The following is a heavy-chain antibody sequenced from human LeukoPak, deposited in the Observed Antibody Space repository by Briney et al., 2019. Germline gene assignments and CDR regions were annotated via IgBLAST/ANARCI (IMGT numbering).Heavy chain of an antibody. Sequence: SQTPSLTCTVSGGSISSGYYWSWIRQPPGKGLEWIGEINHSGSTNYNPSLKSRVTISVDTSKNQFSLKLSSVTAADTAVYYCARDPSGWTRNWFDPWGQGTLVTVSS. CDR1: GGSISSGYY. D-gene: IGHD6-19*01. J-gene: IGHJ5*02. V-gene: IGHV4-34*01. CDR2: INHSGST. CDR3: ARDPSGWTRNWFDP.